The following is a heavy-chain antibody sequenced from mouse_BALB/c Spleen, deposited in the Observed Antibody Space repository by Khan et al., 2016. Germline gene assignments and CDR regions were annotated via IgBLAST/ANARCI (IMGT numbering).Heavy chain of an antibody. Sequence: EVQLQESGPELVKPGASVKISCKASGYSFTGYYMYWVKQSHGKSLEWIGRVNPNNGDTSSNQKFKGKAILTVDKSSSTAYMDLRSLKLEDSAVYYCAKDAMDYWGQGTSLTVSA. CDR2: VNPNNGDT. CDR3: AKDAMDY. J-gene: IGHJ4*01. V-gene: IGHV1-26*01. CDR1: GYSFTGYY.